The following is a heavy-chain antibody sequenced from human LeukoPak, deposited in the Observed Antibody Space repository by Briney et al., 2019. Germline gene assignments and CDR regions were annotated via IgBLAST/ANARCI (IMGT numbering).Heavy chain of an antibody. CDR3: ARSDGTYFDY. CDR2: INPNSGDT. CDR1: GYTFTGYY. V-gene: IGHV1-2*02. Sequence: ASVKVSCKASGYTFTGYYMHWVRQAPGQGLEWMGWINPNSGDTNYAQNFQGRVTMTRDTSINTAYMELSSLRSDDTAVYYCARSDGTYFDYWGQGALVTVSS. D-gene: IGHD1-26*01. J-gene: IGHJ4*02.